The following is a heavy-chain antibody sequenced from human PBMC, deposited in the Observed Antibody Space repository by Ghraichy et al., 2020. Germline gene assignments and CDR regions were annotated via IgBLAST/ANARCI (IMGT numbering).Heavy chain of an antibody. CDR3: AGMNLDY. CDR1: GFTFSSYA. Sequence: GGSLRLSCAASGFTFSSYAMHWVRQAPGKGLEWVAVISYDGSNKYYADSVKGRFTISRDNSKNTLYLQMNSLRAEDTAVYYCAGMNLDYWGQGTLVTVSS. V-gene: IGHV3-30*04. D-gene: IGHD1-14*01. CDR2: ISYDGSNK. J-gene: IGHJ4*02.